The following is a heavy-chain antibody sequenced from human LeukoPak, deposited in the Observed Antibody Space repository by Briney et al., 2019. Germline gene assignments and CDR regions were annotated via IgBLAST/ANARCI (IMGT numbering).Heavy chain of an antibody. CDR3: ARHLSGGSSGRYHLGH. V-gene: IGHV4-59*08. J-gene: IGHJ4*02. D-gene: IGHD6-19*01. CDR1: GGSISSYY. CDR2: IYYSGST. Sequence: SETLSLTCTVSGGSISSYYWSWIRQPPGKGLEWIGYIYYSGSTNYNPSLKSRVTISVDTSKNQFSLKLSSVTAADTAVYYCARHLSGGSSGRYHLGHWGQGTLVTVSS.